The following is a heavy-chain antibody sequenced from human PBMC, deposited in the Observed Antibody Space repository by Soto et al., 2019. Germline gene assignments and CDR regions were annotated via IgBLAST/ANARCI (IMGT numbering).Heavy chain of an antibody. CDR3: AKDTYYYGSGSQAAFDY. Sequence: GGSLRLSCAASGFTFSSYAMSWVRQAPGKGLEWVSAISGSGGSTYYADSVKGRFTISRDNSKNTLYLQMNSLRAEDTAVYYCAKDTYYYGSGSQAAFDYWGQGTLVTVSS. D-gene: IGHD3-10*01. V-gene: IGHV3-23*01. J-gene: IGHJ4*02. CDR2: ISGSGGST. CDR1: GFTFSSYA.